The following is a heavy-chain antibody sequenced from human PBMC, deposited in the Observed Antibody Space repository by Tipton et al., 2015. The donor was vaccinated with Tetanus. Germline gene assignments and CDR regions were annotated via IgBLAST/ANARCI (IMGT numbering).Heavy chain of an antibody. V-gene: IGHV4-31*03. J-gene: IGHJ4*02. CDR1: GGSISSGGYY. CDR2: IYYSGST. CDR3: ARDQARGARGWNYFDY. D-gene: IGHD1-26*01. Sequence: TLSLTCTVSGGSISSGGYYWSWIRQHPGKGLEWIGDIYYSGSTYYNPSLKSRVSISVDTSKYQFSLKLNSVTAADTAVYYCARDQARGARGWNYFDYWGQGTLVTVSS.